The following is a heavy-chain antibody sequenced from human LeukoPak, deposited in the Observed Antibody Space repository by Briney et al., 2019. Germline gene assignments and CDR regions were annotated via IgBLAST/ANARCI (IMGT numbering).Heavy chain of an antibody. CDR3: AKDGGTVCHVINYSFDS. D-gene: IGHD1-1*01. V-gene: IGHV3-30*02. J-gene: IGHJ4*02. CDR1: GFTFSDYY. Sequence: TGGSLRLSCAASGFTFSDYYMSWIRQAPGKGLEWVAIMCSDGGDKYHVNSVEGRFTISRDTSKNTLYLQMNNLRTEDTAVYYCAKDGGTVCHVINYSFDSWGQGTLVTVSS. CDR2: MCSDGGDK.